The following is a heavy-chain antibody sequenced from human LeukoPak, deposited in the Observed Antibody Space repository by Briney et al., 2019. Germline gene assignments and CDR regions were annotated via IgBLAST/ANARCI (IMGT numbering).Heavy chain of an antibody. Sequence: SETLSLTCAVSDDSFSSHYWTWIRQPPGKGLEWIGYISYIGSTNYNPSLKSRVTISIDTSKNQFSLKLSSVAAADTAVYYCARDLVTVTKGFDIWGQGTMVSVSS. CDR1: DDSFSSHY. J-gene: IGHJ3*02. CDR2: ISYIGST. CDR3: ARDLVTVTKGFDI. D-gene: IGHD4-17*01. V-gene: IGHV4-59*11.